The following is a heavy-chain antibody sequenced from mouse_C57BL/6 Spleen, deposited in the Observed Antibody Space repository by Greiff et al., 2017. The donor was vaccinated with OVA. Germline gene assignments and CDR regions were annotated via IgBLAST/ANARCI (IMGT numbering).Heavy chain of an antibody. Sequence: QVQLQQPGAELVRPGSSVKLSCKASGYTFTSYWMHWVKQRPIQGLEWIGNIDPSDSETPYNQKFKDKATLTVDKSASTAYMQLSSLTSEDSAVYYCARGAGGRYYFDYWGQGTTLTVSS. CDR3: ARGAGGRYYFDY. CDR2: IDPSDSET. V-gene: IGHV1-52*01. J-gene: IGHJ2*01. CDR1: GYTFTSYW.